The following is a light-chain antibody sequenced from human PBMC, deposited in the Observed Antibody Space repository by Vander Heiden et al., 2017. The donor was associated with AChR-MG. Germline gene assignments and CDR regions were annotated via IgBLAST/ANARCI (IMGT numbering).Light chain of an antibody. CDR1: QSISSKY. V-gene: IGKV3-20*01. J-gene: IGKJ4*01. CDR3: QQYSSSPLT. CDR2: STS. Sequence: EIVLTQSPGTLSLSPGERPTLSCRASQSISSKYLAWYQKNPRQTTRLLIYSTSNRASGIPDRFSGSGSATDFTLTISRLEPEYFAVYYCQQYSSSPLTFGGGTKVEIK.